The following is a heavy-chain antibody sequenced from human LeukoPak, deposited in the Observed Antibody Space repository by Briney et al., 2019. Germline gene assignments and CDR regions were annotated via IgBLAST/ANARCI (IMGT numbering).Heavy chain of an antibody. D-gene: IGHD1-14*01. V-gene: IGHV1-2*02. Sequence: ASVKVSCKASGYTFTGYYMHWVRQAPGQGLEWMGWINPNSGGTNNAQKFQGRVTMTRDTSISTAYMELSRLRSDDTAVYYCARARTPADFDYWGQGTLVTVSS. CDR3: ARARTPADFDY. J-gene: IGHJ4*02. CDR1: GYTFTGYY. CDR2: INPNSGGT.